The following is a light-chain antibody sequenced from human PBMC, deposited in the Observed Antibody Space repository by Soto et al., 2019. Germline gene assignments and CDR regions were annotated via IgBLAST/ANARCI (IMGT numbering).Light chain of an antibody. J-gene: IGKJ3*01. CDR1: QGISSY. CDR3: QQYYSYPSFT. Sequence: AIRMTQSPSSLSASTGDRVTITCRASQGISSYLAWYQQKPGKAPKLLIYAASTLQSGVPSRFSGSGSGTDFTLTISCLQSEDFATSYCQQYYSYPSFTFGPGTKVDI. CDR2: AAS. V-gene: IGKV1-8*01.